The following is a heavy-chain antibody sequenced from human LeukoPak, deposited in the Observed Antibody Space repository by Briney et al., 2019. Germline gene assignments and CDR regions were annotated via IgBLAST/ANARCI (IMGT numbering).Heavy chain of an antibody. CDR1: GFTLSSHW. V-gene: IGHV3-7*01. CDR2: IKQYGSEK. Sequence: GGSLRLSCAASGFTLSSHWMSWVRPAPGKGLEWVANIKQYGSEKYYVDSVKGRFTISRDNAKNSLYLQMNSLRAEDTAVYYCAGVDPISVTTLDYWGQGTLVTVSS. CDR3: AGVDPISVTTLDY. D-gene: IGHD4-17*01. J-gene: IGHJ4*02.